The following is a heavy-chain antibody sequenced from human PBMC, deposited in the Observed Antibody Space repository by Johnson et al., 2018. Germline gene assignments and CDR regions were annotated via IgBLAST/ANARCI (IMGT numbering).Heavy chain of an antibody. Sequence: VQLQESGGGLVQPGGSLRLSCAASGFSFSTYWMHWVRQVPGKGLVWVSRINSDASHINYADSVKGRFNISRDNAKNTVYLEMSSVRDEDTAVYYCAPSPYGAYIDVWGNGTMVTVAS. J-gene: IGHJ6*03. V-gene: IGHV3-74*01. CDR1: GFSFSTYW. CDR3: APSPYGAYIDV. D-gene: IGHD1-26*01. CDR2: INSDASHI.